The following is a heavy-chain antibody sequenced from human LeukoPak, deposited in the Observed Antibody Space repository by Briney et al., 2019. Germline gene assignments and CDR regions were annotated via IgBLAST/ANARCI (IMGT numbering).Heavy chain of an antibody. CDR2: INPNSGGT. J-gene: IGHJ4*02. Sequence: GASVKVSCKASGYTFTGYYMHWVRQARGQGFEGMGRINPNSGGTTYAQKLQGRVTMTTDTSRSTAYMELRSLRSDDTAVYYCARQHHYVWGSYRADYWGQGTLVTVSS. D-gene: IGHD3-16*02. CDR3: ARQHHYVWGSYRADY. V-gene: IGHV1-2*06. CDR1: GYTFTGYY.